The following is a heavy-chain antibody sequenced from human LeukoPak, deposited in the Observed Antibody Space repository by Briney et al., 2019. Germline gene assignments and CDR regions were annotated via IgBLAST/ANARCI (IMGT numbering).Heavy chain of an antibody. CDR3: VRGPHIAATSY. D-gene: IGHD6-25*01. CDR2: IKQDGSEK. J-gene: IGHJ4*02. V-gene: IGHV3-7*03. CDR1: GFSFNNYR. Sequence: GSLRLSCVASGFSFNNYRMTWVRQAPGKGLEWVANIKQDGSEKQYVDSVKGRFAISRDNAKKSLYLQINTLRAEDTAVYYCVRGPHIAATSYWGQGTLVTVSS.